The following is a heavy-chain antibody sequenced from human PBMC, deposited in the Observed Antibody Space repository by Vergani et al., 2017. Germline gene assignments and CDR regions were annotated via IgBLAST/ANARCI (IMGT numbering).Heavy chain of an antibody. CDR3: ARKGYCTNGVCRGNWFDP. J-gene: IGHJ5*02. V-gene: IGHV4-31*03. CDR2: IYYSGST. CDR1: GGSISSGGYY. Sequence: QVQLQESGPGLVKPSQTLSLTCTVSGGSISSGGYYWSWIRQHPGKGLEWIGYIYYSGSTYYNPSLKSRVTISVDTSKNQFSLNLSSVTAADTAVYYCARKGYCTNGVCRGNWFDPWGQGTLVTVSS. D-gene: IGHD2-8*01.